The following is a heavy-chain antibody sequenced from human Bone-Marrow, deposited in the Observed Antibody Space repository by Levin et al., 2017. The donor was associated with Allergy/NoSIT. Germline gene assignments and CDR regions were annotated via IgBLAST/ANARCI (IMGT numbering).Heavy chain of an antibody. Sequence: GESLKISCAASGFIFSNYAMNWVRQAPGKGPEWVSQISGSGGNTHYADSVKGRFTFSRDNSKNTLYLQMNSLRAEDTAVYYCAGYDTSAYHSPFDYWGQGTLVTVSS. D-gene: IGHD3-22*01. CDR3: AGYDTSAYHSPFDY. CDR1: GFIFSNYA. CDR2: ISGSGGNT. V-gene: IGHV3-23*01. J-gene: IGHJ4*02.